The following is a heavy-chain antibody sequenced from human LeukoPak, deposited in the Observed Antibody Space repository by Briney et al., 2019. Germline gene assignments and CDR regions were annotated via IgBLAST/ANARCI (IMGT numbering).Heavy chain of an antibody. CDR1: GFTFSDYY. Sequence: GGSLRLSCAASGFTFSDYYMSWIRQAPGKGLEWVSYISSSGSTIYYADSVKGRFAVSRDNAKNSLYLQMNSLRAEDTAVYYCARDRSDRSGYYRYAFDIWGQGTMVTVSS. CDR3: ARDRSDRSGYYRYAFDI. V-gene: IGHV3-11*01. J-gene: IGHJ3*02. CDR2: ISSSGSTI. D-gene: IGHD3-22*01.